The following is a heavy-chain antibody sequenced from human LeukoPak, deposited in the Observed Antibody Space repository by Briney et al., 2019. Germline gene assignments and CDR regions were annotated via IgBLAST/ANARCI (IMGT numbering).Heavy chain of an antibody. Sequence: AAVKVSFKASGYTFTSYGVSWVRQAPGQGLEWMGWISDYNGNTNYAQKLQGRVTITTDTSTSTAYMELRSLRSDDTAVYYCARDLYRDSLPVSWFDHWGQGTLVTVSS. D-gene: IGHD4-11*01. CDR1: GYTFTSYG. V-gene: IGHV1-18*01. J-gene: IGHJ5*02. CDR2: ISDYNGNT. CDR3: ARDLYRDSLPVSWFDH.